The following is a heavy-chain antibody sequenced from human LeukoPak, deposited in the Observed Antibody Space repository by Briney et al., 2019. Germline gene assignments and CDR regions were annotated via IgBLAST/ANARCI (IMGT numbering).Heavy chain of an antibody. CDR3: ARDLWGGSSSWSSALDY. CDR1: GFTFTSYC. Sequence: PGRSLRLSWAAAGFTFTSYCMHWVRQAQGKGLEWVAVIWSDGSNKYYADSVKGRFTICRDNSKNAVYLQMNSLRAEGTAVYYCARDLWGGSSSWSSALDYWGQGTLVTVSS. V-gene: IGHV3-33*01. D-gene: IGHD6-13*01. J-gene: IGHJ4*02. CDR2: IWSDGSNK.